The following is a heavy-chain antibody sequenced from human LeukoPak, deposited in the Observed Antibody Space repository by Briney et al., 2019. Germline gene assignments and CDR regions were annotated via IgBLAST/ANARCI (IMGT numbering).Heavy chain of an antibody. CDR3: AAYSSSGYYYLLTDY. CDR2: ISSSSSYI. D-gene: IGHD3-22*01. J-gene: IGHJ4*02. Sequence: GGSLRLSCAASGFTFSSYSMNWVRQAPGKGLEWVSSISSSSSYIYYADSVKGRFTISRDNAKNSLYLQMNSLRAEDTAVYYCAAYSSSGYYYLLTDYWGQGTLVTVSS. V-gene: IGHV3-21*04. CDR1: GFTFSSYS.